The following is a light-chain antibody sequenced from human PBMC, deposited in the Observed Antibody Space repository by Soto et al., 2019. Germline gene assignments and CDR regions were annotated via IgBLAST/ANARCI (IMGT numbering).Light chain of an antibody. CDR1: SSDVGGYDY. CDR3: SSYTSTMTLV. V-gene: IGLV2-14*01. J-gene: IGLJ2*01. CDR2: DVT. Sequence: QSALTQPASVSGSPGQSITISCTGTSSDVGGYDYVSWYQQHPGKAPKLVIYDVTYRPLGISNRFSGSKSGNTASLTISGLQAEDEGDYYCSSYTSTMTLVFGGGTKVTVL.